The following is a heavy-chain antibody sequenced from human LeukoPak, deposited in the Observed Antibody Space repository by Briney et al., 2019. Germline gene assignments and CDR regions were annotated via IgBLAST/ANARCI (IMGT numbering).Heavy chain of an antibody. CDR2: ISTYNGNT. CDR3: ARDSARPVGATGPAFDY. V-gene: IGHV1-18*01. Sequence: ASVKVSCKASGYTFTSYGISWVRQAPGQGLEWMGWISTYNGNTNYAQKLQGRVTMSTDTSTSTAYMELKSLRSDDTAVYYCARDSARPVGATGPAFDYWGQGTLVTVSS. CDR1: GYTFTSYG. D-gene: IGHD1-26*01. J-gene: IGHJ4*02.